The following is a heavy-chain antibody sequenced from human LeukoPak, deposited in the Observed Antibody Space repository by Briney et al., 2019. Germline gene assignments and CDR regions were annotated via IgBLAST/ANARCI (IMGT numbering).Heavy chain of an antibody. D-gene: IGHD3-16*01. CDR2: ISYDGNNK. Sequence: PGGSLRLSCAASGFTFSSYAIHWVRQAPGKGLEWLAVISYDGNNKYYVDSVKGRFTISRDNSKDTLYLQMNSLRAEDTAVYYCARGSGGYYYGMDVWGQGTTVTVSS. CDR1: GFTFSSYA. J-gene: IGHJ6*02. CDR3: ARGSGGYYYGMDV. V-gene: IGHV3-30*04.